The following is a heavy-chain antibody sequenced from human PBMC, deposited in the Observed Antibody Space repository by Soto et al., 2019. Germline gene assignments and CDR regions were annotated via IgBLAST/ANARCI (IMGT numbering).Heavy chain of an antibody. V-gene: IGHV1-46*01. CDR3: AVGGNYLSMDV. D-gene: IGHD4-4*01. J-gene: IGHJ6*02. CDR2: INPDGGGP. CDR1: GYTFTSYY. Sequence: QVQLVQSGAEVKKPGASVKVSCKASGYTFTSYYMHWVRLAPGQGLERMGIINPDGGGPSYAQHSQGSVIMTRDTSTSTVYMEMSSLRSEDTAVYYCAVGGNYLSMDVWGQGTTVTVSS.